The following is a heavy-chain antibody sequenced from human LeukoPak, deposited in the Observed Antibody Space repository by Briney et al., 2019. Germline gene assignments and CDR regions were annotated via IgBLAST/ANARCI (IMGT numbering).Heavy chain of an antibody. Sequence: GRSLRLSCAASGFTFGNHGMHWVRQSPGKGLEWVAVIWYDGSNKYYADSVKGRFTISRDNSKNTLYLQMDSLGVEDTAVYYCVRWGTGKILDSWGQGTLVTVSS. D-gene: IGHD3-16*01. CDR1: GFTFGNHG. V-gene: IGHV3-33*01. J-gene: IGHJ4*02. CDR3: VRWGTGKILDS. CDR2: IWYDGSNK.